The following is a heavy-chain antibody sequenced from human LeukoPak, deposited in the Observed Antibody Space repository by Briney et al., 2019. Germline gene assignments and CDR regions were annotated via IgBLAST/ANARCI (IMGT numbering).Heavy chain of an antibody. J-gene: IGHJ4*02. V-gene: IGHV3-23*01. CDR2: ISGSGGST. Sequence: GGSLRLSCAASGFTFSTYGMSWVRQAPGKGLEWVSAISGSGGSTLYVDSVKGRFTISRDNSKNTLYLQMNSLRAEDTAVYYCAKDGHGSGSSYSDYWGQGTLVTVSS. CDR1: GFTFSTYG. CDR3: AKDGHGSGSSYSDY. D-gene: IGHD3-10*01.